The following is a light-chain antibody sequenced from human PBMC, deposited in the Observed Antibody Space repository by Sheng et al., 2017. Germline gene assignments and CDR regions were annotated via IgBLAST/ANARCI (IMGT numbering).Light chain of an antibody. Sequence: DIQMTQSPSSLSVSVGDTVSITCRASQTISSYLNWYQQKPGKAPKVLIYAAASLQSGVPSRFSGSESGTDFTLTISSLQPEDFATYYCQQSYSIPYTFGQGTQLEIK. CDR2: AAA. V-gene: IGKV1-39*01. CDR1: QTISSY. J-gene: IGKJ2*01. CDR3: QQSYSIPYT.